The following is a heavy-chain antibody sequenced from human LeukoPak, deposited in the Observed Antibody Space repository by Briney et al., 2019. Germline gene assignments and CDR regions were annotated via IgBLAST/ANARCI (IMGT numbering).Heavy chain of an antibody. CDR3: ARGKSGVVDY. J-gene: IGHJ4*02. CDR1: GFTFSPYC. Sequence: GGSLRLSCAASGFTFSPYCMHWVRQAPGKGLVWVSRINGDGSSTSYADSVKGRVTISRDNAKNTLYLQMNSLRAEDTAVFYCARGKSGVVDYWGQGTLVTVSS. CDR2: INGDGSST. D-gene: IGHD3-3*01. V-gene: IGHV3-74*01.